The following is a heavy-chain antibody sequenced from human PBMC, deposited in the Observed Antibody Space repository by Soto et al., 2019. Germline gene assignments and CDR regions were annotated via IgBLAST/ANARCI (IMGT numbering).Heavy chain of an antibody. V-gene: IGHV3-23*01. CDR2: ISGSADST. CDR3: AKTRGAMIYAISVYGMDV. D-gene: IGHD2-8*01. J-gene: IGHJ6*02. Sequence: EVQLLESGGGLVQPGGSLRLSCAASGFTFSSFALNWVRQAPGKGLECVSIISGSADSTFYADSVKGRFTISRDNSKKILYLQINRLRAEDTAVYYCAKTRGAMIYAISVYGMDVWGQGTTGTVSS. CDR1: GFTFSSFA.